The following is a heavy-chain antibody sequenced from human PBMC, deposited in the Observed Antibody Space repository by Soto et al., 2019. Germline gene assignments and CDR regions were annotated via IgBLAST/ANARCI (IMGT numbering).Heavy chain of an antibody. CDR2: ISSSSSYI. CDR1: GFTFSSYS. Sequence: EVQLVESGGGLVKPGGSLRLSCAASGFTFSSYSMNWVRQAPGKGLEWVSSISSSSSYIYYADSVKGRFTISRDNAKNSLYLQMNSLGAEDTAVYYCAGILRYFDWLLRGGGGHYYYGMDVWGQGTTVTVSS. D-gene: IGHD3-9*01. V-gene: IGHV3-21*01. CDR3: AGILRYFDWLLRGGGGHYYYGMDV. J-gene: IGHJ6*02.